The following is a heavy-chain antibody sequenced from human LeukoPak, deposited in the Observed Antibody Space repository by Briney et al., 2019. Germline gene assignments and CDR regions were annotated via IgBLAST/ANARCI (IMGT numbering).Heavy chain of an antibody. Sequence: GGSLRLSCAASGFTFSSYEMNWVRQAPGKGLEWVTNIGYSGRAIYYADSVKGRFTISRDNAKNSLYLQMNSLRVEDTAVYYCALLAVASDFDYWGQGALVTVSS. V-gene: IGHV3-48*03. D-gene: IGHD6-19*01. J-gene: IGHJ4*02. CDR2: IGYSGRAI. CDR3: ALLAVASDFDY. CDR1: GFTFSSYE.